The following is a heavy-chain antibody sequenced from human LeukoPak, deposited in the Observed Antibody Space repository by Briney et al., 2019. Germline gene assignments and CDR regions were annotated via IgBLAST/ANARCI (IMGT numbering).Heavy chain of an antibody. CDR2: ISSSSSYI. CDR1: GFTFSSYS. J-gene: IGHJ5*02. CDR3: ARSIASRELNWFDP. D-gene: IGHD6-6*01. Sequence: GGSLRLSCAASGFTFSSYSMNWVRQAPGKGLEWVSSISSSSSYIYYADSVKGRFTISRDNAKNSLYLQMNSLRAEDTAVYYCARSIASRELNWFDPWGQGTLVTVSS. V-gene: IGHV3-21*01.